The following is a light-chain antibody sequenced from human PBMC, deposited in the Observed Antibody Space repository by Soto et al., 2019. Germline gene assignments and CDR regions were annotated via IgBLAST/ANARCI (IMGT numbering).Light chain of an antibody. CDR2: DTS. J-gene: IGLJ2*01. V-gene: IGLV7-46*01. Sequence: QAVVTQEPSLTVSPGGTVTLTCGSSTGDVTSGHFPFWFQQKPGQAPRTLIHDTSRKHSWTPARFSGSLLGGKAALTLSGAQPEDEAEYYCLLSYSGARGVFGGGTKLTVL. CDR1: TGDVTSGHF. CDR3: LLSYSGARGV.